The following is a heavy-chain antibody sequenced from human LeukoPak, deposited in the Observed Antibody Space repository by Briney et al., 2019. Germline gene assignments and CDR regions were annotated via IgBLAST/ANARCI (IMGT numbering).Heavy chain of an antibody. J-gene: IGHJ5*02. CDR3: AIGQARLSWFDP. CDR1: GGSISSSSYY. CDR2: IYYSGST. V-gene: IGHV4-39*01. Sequence: SETLSLTCTVSGGSISSSSYYWGWIRQPPGKGLEWIGSIYYSGSTYYNPSLKSRVTISVDTSKNQFSLKLSSVTAADTAVYYCAIGQARLSWFDPWGQGTLVTVSS. D-gene: IGHD6-6*01.